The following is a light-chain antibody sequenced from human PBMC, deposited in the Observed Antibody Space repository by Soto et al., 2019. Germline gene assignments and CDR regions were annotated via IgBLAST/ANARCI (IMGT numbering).Light chain of an antibody. V-gene: IGLV1-44*01. Sequence: QPVLTQPPSASGTPGQRVTISCSGSSSNIGSNTVNWYQQLPGTAPKLLIYSNNHRPSGVPDRFSGSRSGTSASLAISGLQSEDEADYSCAAWDDSLNGSYVFGTGTKVTLL. CDR2: SNN. CDR1: SSNIGSNT. J-gene: IGLJ1*01. CDR3: AAWDDSLNGSYV.